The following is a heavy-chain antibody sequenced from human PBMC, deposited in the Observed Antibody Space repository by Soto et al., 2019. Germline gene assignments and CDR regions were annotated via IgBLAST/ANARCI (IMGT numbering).Heavy chain of an antibody. Sequence: QVQLVQSGAEVKKPGASVKVSCRASGYSFTSYDINWVRQATGQGLEWMGWMDPKTGNTDYGQKFQVRVTMTRNTSISTAYMELSSLTSEDTAVYYCARGRGWRDYWGQGTLVTVSS. D-gene: IGHD6-19*01. CDR1: GYSFTSYD. CDR2: MDPKTGNT. CDR3: ARGRGWRDY. J-gene: IGHJ4*02. V-gene: IGHV1-8*01.